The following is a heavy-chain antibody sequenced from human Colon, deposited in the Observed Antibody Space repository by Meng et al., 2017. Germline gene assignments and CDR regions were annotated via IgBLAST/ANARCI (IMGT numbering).Heavy chain of an antibody. CDR1: GGSISGNY. CDR2: IYYTGST. J-gene: IGHJ4*02. Sequence: QGQLQDAGPGLVKPSETLSLTCTVSGGSISGNYWSWIRQSPGRGLEWIAYIYYTGSTNYNPSFKSRATISVDTSKNQFSLNLASVTAADTAVYYCAKYDRPPYCFEYWGQGTLVTVSS. CDR3: AKYDRPPYCFEY. V-gene: IGHV4-59*01. D-gene: IGHD2-15*01.